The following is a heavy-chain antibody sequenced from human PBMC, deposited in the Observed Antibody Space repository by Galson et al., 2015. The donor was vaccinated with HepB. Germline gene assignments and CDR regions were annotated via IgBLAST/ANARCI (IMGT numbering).Heavy chain of an antibody. CDR3: ARRSRDTAMAPDMYYFDY. CDR2: INWNGGST. CDR1: GFTFDDYG. D-gene: IGHD5-18*01. J-gene: IGHJ4*02. V-gene: IGHV3-20*04. Sequence: SLRLSCAASGFTFDDYGMSWVRQAPGKGLEWVSGINWNGGSTGYADSVKGRFTISRDNAKNSLYLQMNSLRAEDTALYYCARRSRDTAMAPDMYYFDYWGQGTLVTVSS.